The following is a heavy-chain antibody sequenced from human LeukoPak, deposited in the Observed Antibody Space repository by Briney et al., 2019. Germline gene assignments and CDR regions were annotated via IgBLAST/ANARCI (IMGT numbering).Heavy chain of an antibody. D-gene: IGHD2-15*01. J-gene: IGHJ3*02. Sequence: PSETLSLTCTVSGGSISSYYWSWIRQPPGKGLEWIGYIYYSGSTNYNPSLESRVTISVDTSKSQFSLKLSSVTAADTAVYYCARGGDSGRLFDSSDIWGQGTVVTVSS. CDR3: ARGGDSGRLFDSSDI. V-gene: IGHV4-59*01. CDR2: IYYSGST. CDR1: GGSISSYY.